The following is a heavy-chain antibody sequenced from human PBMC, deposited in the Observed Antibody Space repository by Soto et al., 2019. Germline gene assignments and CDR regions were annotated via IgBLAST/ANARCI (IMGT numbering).Heavy chain of an antibody. D-gene: IGHD2-2*01. CDR3: ARDSGIVLVPDSSMDV. CDR1: GFIFSTYA. J-gene: IGHJ6*02. V-gene: IGHV3-30-3*01. CDR2: ISYDGHSE. Sequence: QVQLVESGGGVVQPGRSLRLSCAASGFIFSTYAMHWVRQAPGKGLEWVALISYDGHSEYYADSVKGRFIISRDDSENTLYLQMIGLRVEDTAVYYCARDSGIVLVPDSSMDVWGQGTTVTVSS.